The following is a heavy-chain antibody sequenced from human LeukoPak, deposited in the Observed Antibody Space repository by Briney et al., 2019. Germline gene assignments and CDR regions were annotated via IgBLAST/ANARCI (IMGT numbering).Heavy chain of an antibody. CDR3: ARSGRGGDSFYFYMDV. V-gene: IGHV3-7*01. J-gene: IGHJ6*03. Sequence: PGGSLRLSCAASGFTFSQYWMSWVRQAPGKGLEWVANIKHDGSEKQDGSEKNYVDSVKGRFTISRDNAKNSLYLQMNSLRAEDTAVYYCARSGRGGDSFYFYMDVWGKGTTVTVSS. CDR2: IKHDGSEKQDGSEK. D-gene: IGHD3-10*01. CDR1: GFTFSQYW.